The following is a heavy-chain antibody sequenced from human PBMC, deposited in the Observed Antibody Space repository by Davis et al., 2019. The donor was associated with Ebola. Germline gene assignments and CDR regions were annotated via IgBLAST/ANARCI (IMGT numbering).Heavy chain of an antibody. V-gene: IGHV3-43*01. J-gene: IGHJ4*02. CDR2: ISWDGGST. D-gene: IGHD2-2*01. CDR1: GFTFDDYT. CDR3: AKAQYCSSTSCYGSDY. Sequence: PGGSLRLSCAASGFTFDDYTMHWVRQAPGKGLEWVSLISWDGGSTYYADSVKGRFTISRDNSKNSLYLQMNSLRTEDTALYYCAKAQYCSSTSCYGSDYWGQGTLVTVSS.